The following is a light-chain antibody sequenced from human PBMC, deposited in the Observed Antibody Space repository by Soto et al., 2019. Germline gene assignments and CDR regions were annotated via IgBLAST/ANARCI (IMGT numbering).Light chain of an antibody. CDR3: SSYAGANSVV. CDR1: SSDVVGYNY. CDR2: EVS. V-gene: IGLV2-8*01. J-gene: IGLJ2*01. Sequence: QSALTQPPSASGSPVQSVTISCTGMSSDVVGYNYVSWYQQHPGKAPKLMIYEVSKRPSGVPDRFSGSKSGNTASLTVSGLQAEDEADYYCSSYAGANSVVFGGGTKLTVL.